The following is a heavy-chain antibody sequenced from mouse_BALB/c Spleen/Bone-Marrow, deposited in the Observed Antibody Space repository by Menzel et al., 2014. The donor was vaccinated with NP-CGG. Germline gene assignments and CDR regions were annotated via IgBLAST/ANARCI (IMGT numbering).Heavy chain of an antibody. V-gene: IGHV1-7*01. D-gene: IGHD2-2*01. CDR3: ARSGGYDGFSY. CDR1: GYTFTSYW. Sequence: VQLQQSGAELAKPGASVKMSCKASGYTFTSYWMHWVKQRPGQGLEWIGYINPSTGYTEYNQKSKDKVTLTADKSSSTAYMQLSSLTSEDSAVYYCARSGGYDGFSYWGQGTTLTVSS. J-gene: IGHJ2*01. CDR2: INPSTGYT.